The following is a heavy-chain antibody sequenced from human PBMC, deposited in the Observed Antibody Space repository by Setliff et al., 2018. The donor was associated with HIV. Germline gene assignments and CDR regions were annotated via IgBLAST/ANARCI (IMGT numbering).Heavy chain of an antibody. CDR3: ARHDMRHYDFWSGSPSHWFDP. Sequence: SETLSLTCGVSGYSISSGYYWGWIRRPPGKGLQWIGSSFYSGTRYYNPSLKSRVTMSLDKSKNQFSLKLSSVTAADTAVYYCARHDMRHYDFWSGSPSHWFDPWGQGTVVTVSS. CDR2: SFYSGTR. J-gene: IGHJ5*02. CDR1: GYSISSGYY. D-gene: IGHD3-3*01. V-gene: IGHV4-38-2*01.